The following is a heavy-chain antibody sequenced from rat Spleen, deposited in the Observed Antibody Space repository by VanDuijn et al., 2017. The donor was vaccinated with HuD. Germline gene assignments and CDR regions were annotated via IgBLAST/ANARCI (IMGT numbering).Heavy chain of an antibody. Sequence: EVQLVESGGGLVQPGRSLKLSCAASGFTFSNYDMAWVRQAPTKGLEWIASISTGGGNTYYRDSVKGRFTVSRDNAKSTLYLQMDSLRSEDTATYYCARQDYGGYWFAYWGQGTLVTVSS. CDR2: ISTGGGNT. CDR3: ARQDYGGYWFAY. J-gene: IGHJ3*01. CDR1: GFTFSNYD. D-gene: IGHD1-11*01. V-gene: IGHV5-25*01.